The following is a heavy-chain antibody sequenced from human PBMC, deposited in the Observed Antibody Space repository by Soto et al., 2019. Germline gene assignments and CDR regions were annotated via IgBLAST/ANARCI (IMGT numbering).Heavy chain of an antibody. D-gene: IGHD5-12*01. CDR2: ISSTSSYI. J-gene: IGHJ4*02. CDR3: ARSLVPTIREFGY. CDR1: GFTFSIYS. Sequence: GGSLRLSCAASGFTFSIYSMNWVRQAPGKGLEWVSSISSTSSYIYYADSVKGRFTISRDNAKDSLFLEVNSLRAEDTAVYYCARSLVPTIREFGYWGQGALVTVSS. V-gene: IGHV3-21*01.